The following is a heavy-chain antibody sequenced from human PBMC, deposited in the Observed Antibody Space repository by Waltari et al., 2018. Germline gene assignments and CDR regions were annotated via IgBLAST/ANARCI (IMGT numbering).Heavy chain of an antibody. V-gene: IGHV4-4*07. CDR2: IYTSGST. CDR1: GGSISSYY. D-gene: IGHD6-6*01. CDR3: ARALGRGLREYSSSSNDAFDI. Sequence: QVQLQESGPGLVKPSETLSLTCTVSGGSISSYYWSWIRQPAGTGLEWIGRIYTSGSTNYNPSLKSRVTMSVDTSKNQFSLKLSSVTAADTAVYYCARALGRGLREYSSSSNDAFDIWGQGTMVTVSS. J-gene: IGHJ3*02.